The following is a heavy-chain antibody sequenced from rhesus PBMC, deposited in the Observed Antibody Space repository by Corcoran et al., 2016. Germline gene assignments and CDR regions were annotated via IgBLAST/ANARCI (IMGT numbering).Heavy chain of an antibody. Sequence: QVQLQESGPGLVKPSETLSLTCAVSGASISSYWWSWIRQPPGKGLEWIGEINGNSGSTHNNPSLKSRVSISKDAAKNQFSLKLNAVTAADTAVYYCARDRYNLSNVWGPGVLVTVSS. CDR2: INGNSGST. V-gene: IGHV4-80*01. D-gene: IGHD3-3*01. CDR3: ARDRYNLSNV. CDR1: GASISSYW. J-gene: IGHJ5-1*01.